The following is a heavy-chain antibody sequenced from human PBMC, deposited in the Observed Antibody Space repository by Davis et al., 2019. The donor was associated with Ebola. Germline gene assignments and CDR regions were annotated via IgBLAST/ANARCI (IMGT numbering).Heavy chain of an antibody. CDR3: ASNFDWSPSYYYYGMDV. V-gene: IGHV4-34*01. Sequence: SETLSLTCAVYGGSFSGYYWSWIRQPPGKGLEWIGEINHSGSTNYNPSLKSRVTISVDTSKNQFSLKLSSVTAADTAVYYCASNFDWSPSYYYYGMDVWGQGTTVTVSS. CDR2: INHSGST. J-gene: IGHJ6*02. D-gene: IGHD3-9*01. CDR1: GGSFSGYY.